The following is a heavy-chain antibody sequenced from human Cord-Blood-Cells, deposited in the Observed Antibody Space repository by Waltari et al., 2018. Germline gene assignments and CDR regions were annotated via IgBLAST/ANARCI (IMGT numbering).Heavy chain of an antibody. CDR3: ARVDCSSTSCYKNWFDP. CDR2: INHSGST. J-gene: IGHJ5*02. V-gene: IGHV4-34*01. CDR1: GGSFSGYY. Sequence: QVQLQQWGAGLLKPSETLSLTCAVYGGSFSGYYWSWIRQPPGKGLEWIGEINHSGSTNYNTSLKRRVTISVDTSKNQFSLKLSSVTAADTAVYYCARVDCSSTSCYKNWFDPWGQGTLVTVSS. D-gene: IGHD2-2*02.